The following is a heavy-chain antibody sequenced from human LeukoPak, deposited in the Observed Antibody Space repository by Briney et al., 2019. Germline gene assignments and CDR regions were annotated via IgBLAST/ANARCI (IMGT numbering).Heavy chain of an antibody. J-gene: IGHJ4*01. D-gene: IGHD5-12*01. CDR3: ARVERWGGYGLIDY. CDR2: IYHSGST. CDR1: GYSISSGYY. V-gene: IGHV4-38-2*02. Sequence: SETLSLTCTVSGYSISSGYYWGWIRQPPGKGLEWIGSIYHSGSTYYNPSLKSRVTISVDASKNQFSLKLSSVTAADSAVYYCARVERWGGYGLIDYWGQGTLVTVSS.